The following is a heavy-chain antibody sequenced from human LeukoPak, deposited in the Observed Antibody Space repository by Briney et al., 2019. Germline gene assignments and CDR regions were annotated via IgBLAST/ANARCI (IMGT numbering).Heavy chain of an antibody. CDR1: GFTFSNYG. J-gene: IGHJ3*02. D-gene: IGHD3-10*01. Sequence: PGGSLRLSCAASGFTFSNYGMNWVRQAPGKGLEWVSFTDTSGNYIYYGDSVKGRFTISRDNAKNLVFLQMNGLRAEDTAVYYCARGRSITLLGGVAMRDGFDIWGQGAMVAVSS. CDR2: TDTSGNYI. V-gene: IGHV3-21*01. CDR3: ARGRSITLLGGVAMRDGFDI.